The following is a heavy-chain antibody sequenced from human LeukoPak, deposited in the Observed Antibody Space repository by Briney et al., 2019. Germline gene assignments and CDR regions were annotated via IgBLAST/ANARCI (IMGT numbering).Heavy chain of an antibody. J-gene: IGHJ4*02. D-gene: IGHD2-15*01. CDR3: ARCSGSSTYHSDDY. CDR1: GFTLSTYS. V-gene: IGHV3-21*01. Sequence: PGGSLRLSCVVSGFTLSTYSINWVRQAPGKGLEWVSSISSKSRYTYYADSVKGRFTISRDNAKNSLSLQMNSVRAEDTAVYYCARCSGSSTYHSDDYWGQGTLVTVSS. CDR2: ISSKSRYT.